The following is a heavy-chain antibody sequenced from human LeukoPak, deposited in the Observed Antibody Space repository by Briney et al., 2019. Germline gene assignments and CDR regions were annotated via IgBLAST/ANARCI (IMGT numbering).Heavy chain of an antibody. J-gene: IGHJ3*02. CDR1: GGTFSSYA. CDR2: IIPIFGTA. V-gene: IGHV1-69*13. CDR3: ARDAVPGGILRAFDI. Sequence: ASVKVSCKASGGTFSSYAISWVRQAPGQGLEWMGGIIPIFGTANYAQKFQGRVTITADESTSTAYMELSSLRSEDTAVYYCARDAVPGGILRAFDIWGQGTMVTVSS. D-gene: IGHD2-2*01.